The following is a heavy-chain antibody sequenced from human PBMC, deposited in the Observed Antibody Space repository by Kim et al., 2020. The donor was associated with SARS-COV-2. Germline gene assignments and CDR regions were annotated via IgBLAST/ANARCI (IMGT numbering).Heavy chain of an antibody. D-gene: IGHD7-27*01. J-gene: IGHJ4*02. CDR1: GFTFSSYS. Sequence: GGSLRLSCAASGFTFSSYSMNWVRQAPGKGLEWVSSMSSSSSFIYYADSVKGRFTISRDNAKNSLYLQMNSLRAEDTAVYYCARVHPTNWGFLSHFDYWGQGTLVTVSS. CDR3: ARVHPTNWGFLSHFDY. CDR2: MSSSSSFI. V-gene: IGHV3-21*01.